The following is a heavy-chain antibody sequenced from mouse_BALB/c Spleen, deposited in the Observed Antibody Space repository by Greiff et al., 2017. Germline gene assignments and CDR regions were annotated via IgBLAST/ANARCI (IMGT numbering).Heavy chain of an antibody. Sequence: QVQLKESGAELMKPGASVKISCKATGYTFSSYWIEWVKQRPGHGLEWIGEILPGSGSTNYNEKFKGKATFTADTSSNTAYMQLSSLTSEDSAVYYCASRLYYYDYDGAWFAYWGQGTLVTVSA. J-gene: IGHJ3*01. CDR1: GYTFSSYW. CDR2: ILPGSGST. V-gene: IGHV1-9*01. CDR3: ASRLYYYDYDGAWFAY. D-gene: IGHD2-4*01.